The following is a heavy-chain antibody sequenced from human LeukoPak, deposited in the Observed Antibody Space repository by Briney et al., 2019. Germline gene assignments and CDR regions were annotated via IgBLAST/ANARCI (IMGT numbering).Heavy chain of an antibody. CDR1: GFTFSSYA. CDR2: ISGSGGST. Sequence: GGSLRLSCAASGFTFSSYAMSWVRQAPGKGLEWVSVISGSGGSTYYADSVKGRFTISRDNSKNTLYLQMNSLRAEDTALYYCAREKDSSSLGNSFDYWGQGTLVTVSS. CDR3: AREKDSSSLGNSFDY. V-gene: IGHV3-23*01. J-gene: IGHJ4*02. D-gene: IGHD6-6*01.